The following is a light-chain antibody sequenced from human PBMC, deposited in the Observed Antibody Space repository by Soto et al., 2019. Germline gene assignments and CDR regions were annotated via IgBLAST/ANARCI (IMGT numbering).Light chain of an antibody. V-gene: IGLV1-51*01. CDR3: GSWDSSPSAYV. J-gene: IGLJ1*01. CDR2: DDN. Sequence: QSVLTQPPSASGSPGQSVTISCSGSSSNIGGNSVSWYQQLPGTAPKLLIYDDNKRPSGIPDRFSGSKSGTSATLGITGFQTGDEADYYCGSWDSSPSAYVFGTGTKV. CDR1: SSNIGGNS.